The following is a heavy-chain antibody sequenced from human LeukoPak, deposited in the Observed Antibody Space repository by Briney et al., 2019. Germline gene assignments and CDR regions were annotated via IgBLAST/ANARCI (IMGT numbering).Heavy chain of an antibody. CDR2: IRSKANSYAT. CDR1: GFTFSGSA. CDR3: TRHTVVTGPFDY. Sequence: PGGSLRLSCAASGFTFSGSAMHWVRQASGKGLEWVGRIRSKANSYATAYAASVKGRFTISRDDSKNTAYLRMNSLKTEDTAVYYCTRHTVVTGPFDYWGQGTLVTVSS. J-gene: IGHJ4*02. D-gene: IGHD2-21*02. V-gene: IGHV3-73*01.